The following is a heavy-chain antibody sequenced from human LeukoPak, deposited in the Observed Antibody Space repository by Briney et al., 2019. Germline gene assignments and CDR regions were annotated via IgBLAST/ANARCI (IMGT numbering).Heavy chain of an antibody. V-gene: IGHV1-18*01. J-gene: IGHJ6*02. CDR3: ARDPLTRWFIAYYYYGMDV. CDR1: GYTFTSYG. Sequence: ASVKVSCTASGYTFTSYGISWVRQAPGQGLEWMGWISAYNGNTNYAQKLQGRVTTTTDTSTSTAYMELRSLRSDDTAVYYCARDPLTRWFIAYYYYGMDVWGQGTTVTVSS. CDR2: ISAYNGNT. D-gene: IGHD3-16*02.